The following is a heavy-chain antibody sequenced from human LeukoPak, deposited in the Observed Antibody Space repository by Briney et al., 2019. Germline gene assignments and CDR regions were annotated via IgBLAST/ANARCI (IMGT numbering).Heavy chain of an antibody. CDR3: ARGEHKATITGSDS. CDR2: ISSSSSYI. Sequence: GSLRLSCAASGFSFSDYYMHWVRQAPGKGLEWVSAISSSSSYIYYADSVKGRFTISRDNAENSVSLQMHGLRAGDTAVYFCARGEHKATITGSDSWGQGTLVTVSS. J-gene: IGHJ1*01. D-gene: IGHD5-24*01. V-gene: IGHV3-21*01. CDR1: GFSFSDYY.